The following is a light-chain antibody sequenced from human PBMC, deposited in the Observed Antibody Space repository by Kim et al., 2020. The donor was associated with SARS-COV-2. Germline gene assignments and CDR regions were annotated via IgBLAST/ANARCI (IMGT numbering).Light chain of an antibody. V-gene: IGLV2-23*02. CDR1: SSDVGNYNL. J-gene: IGLJ1*01. CDR2: EVS. Sequence: QSITISCTGTSSDVGNYNLVSWYQQHPGRAPKLMIYEVSKRPSGVSNRFSGSKSGNTASLTISALQAEDEADYYCCSYAGSSTFYVFGTGTKVTVL. CDR3: CSYAGSSTFYV.